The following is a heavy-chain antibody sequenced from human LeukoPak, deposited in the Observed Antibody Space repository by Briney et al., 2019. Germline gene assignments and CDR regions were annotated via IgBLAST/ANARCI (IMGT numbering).Heavy chain of an antibody. CDR3: ARVPVLTGYYFDY. J-gene: IGHJ4*02. Sequence: SEKVSCEASGDTFSSYTISWVRQAPGQGREWRGRIIPILGIANYAQKFQGRVTITADKSTSTAYMELRSLRSEDTAVYYCARVPVLTGYYFDYWGQGTLVTVSS. V-gene: IGHV1-69*02. D-gene: IGHD3-9*01. CDR2: IIPILGIA. CDR1: GDTFSSYT.